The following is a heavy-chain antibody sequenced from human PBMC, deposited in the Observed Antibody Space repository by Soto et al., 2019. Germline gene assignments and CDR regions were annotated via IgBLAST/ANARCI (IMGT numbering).Heavy chain of an antibody. D-gene: IGHD2-21*01. CDR2: INSNSGAI. J-gene: IGHJ4*02. CDR1: GFIFSDYS. Sequence: LRLSCAASGFIFSDYSMNWVRQAPGKGLEWVATINSNSGAIFYVHPVKRRFIISRDNTENSLFMQMNSLRADDTAVSYCVRHTCADWYSIGYGGLGPLVTVAS. V-gene: IGHV3-21*01. CDR3: VRHTCADWYSIGY.